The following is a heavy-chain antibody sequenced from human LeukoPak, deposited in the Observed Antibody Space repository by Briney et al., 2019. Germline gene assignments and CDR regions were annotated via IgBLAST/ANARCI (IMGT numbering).Heavy chain of an antibody. CDR1: GGTFISYA. V-gene: IGHV1-69*13. D-gene: IGHD3-10*01. CDR3: ARDLVHYHDAFDT. J-gene: IGHJ3*02. CDR2: IIPIFGTA. Sequence: GASVKVSCKASGGTFISYAISWVRQAPGQGLEWMGGIIPIFGTANYAQKFQGRVTITADESASTAYMELSSLRSEDTAVYYCARDLVHYHDAFDTWGQGTMVTVSS.